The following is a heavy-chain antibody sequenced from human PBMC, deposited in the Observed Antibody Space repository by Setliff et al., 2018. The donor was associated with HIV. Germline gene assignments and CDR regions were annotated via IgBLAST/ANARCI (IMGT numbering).Heavy chain of an antibody. CDR3: ARAGDGDYFDY. Sequence: SETLSLTCSVSAGSIRSGGYYWSWIRQPPGKGLEWIGYINFSGSTYYNPSLRSRTTISIDTSKNQFSLKVSSVTAADTAVYYCARAGDGDYFDYWVPETLLVTVSS. D-gene: IGHD3-10*01. CDR2: INFSGST. CDR1: AGSIRSGGYY. J-gene: IGHJ4*03. V-gene: IGHV4-31*03.